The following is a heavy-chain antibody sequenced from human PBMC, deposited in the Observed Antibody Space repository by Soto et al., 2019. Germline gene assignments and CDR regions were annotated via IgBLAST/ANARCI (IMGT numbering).Heavy chain of an antibody. CDR2: ISTYNGKT. CDR3: ARLLTEGATYREDAFDL. D-gene: IGHD1-26*01. V-gene: IGHV1-18*01. J-gene: IGHJ3*01. Sequence: VASVKVSCKSSGYTFTSHGFAWVRQAPGQGLEWMGWISTYNGKTDYAQKFQGRLTLTADTRTITGYMELSSLTSDDTAVYYCARLLTEGATYREDAFDLWGQGTKVTVSS. CDR1: GYTFTSHG.